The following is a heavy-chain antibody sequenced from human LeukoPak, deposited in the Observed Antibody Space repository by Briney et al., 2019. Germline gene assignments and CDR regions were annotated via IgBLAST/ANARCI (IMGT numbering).Heavy chain of an antibody. CDR1: GFTISSYS. V-gene: IGHV3-23*01. J-gene: IGHJ4*02. Sequence: GGSLRLSCAASGFTISSYSMSWVREAPGQGLEWVSLICGSGGRTYNANSVKGRFTISRDNSKTTLYLQMNSLRAEDTDVFDCAKEPRHCGGDCFSLLDYWGQGTLVTVSS. CDR3: AKEPRHCGGDCFSLLDY. CDR2: ICGSGGRT. D-gene: IGHD2-21*02.